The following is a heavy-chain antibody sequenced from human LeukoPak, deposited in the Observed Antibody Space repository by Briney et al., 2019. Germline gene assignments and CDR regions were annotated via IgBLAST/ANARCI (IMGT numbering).Heavy chain of an antibody. CDR2: IYHSGKT. V-gene: IGHV4-38-2*02. D-gene: IGHD3-10*01. CDR1: GYSISSDYY. J-gene: IGHJ4*02. Sequence: RPSETLSLTCTVSGYSISSDYYWGWIRQPPGKGLEWIGSIYHSGKTYYNPSLKSRVTISVDMSKSQFSLKLTSVTAADTAMYYCARDKGDYYYASGNNLRPGGDYWGQGTLVTVSS. CDR3: ARDKGDYYYASGNNLRPGGDY.